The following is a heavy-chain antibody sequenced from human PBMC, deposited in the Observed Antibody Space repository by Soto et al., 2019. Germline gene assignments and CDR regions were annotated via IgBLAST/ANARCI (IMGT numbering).Heavy chain of an antibody. J-gene: IGHJ4*02. CDR2: ISYDGSNK. V-gene: IGHV3-30*04. Sequence: GGSLRLSCAASGFTFSSYAMHWVRQAPGKGLEWVAVISYDGSNKYYADSVKGRFTISRDNSKNTLYLQINSLRAEDTAVYYCARYKLGAHYFDYWGQGTLVTVSS. CDR3: ARYKLGAHYFDY. CDR1: GFTFSSYA. D-gene: IGHD7-27*01.